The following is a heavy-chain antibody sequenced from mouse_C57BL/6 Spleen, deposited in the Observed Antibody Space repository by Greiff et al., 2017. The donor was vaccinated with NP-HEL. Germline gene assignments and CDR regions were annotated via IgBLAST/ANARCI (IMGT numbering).Heavy chain of an antibody. CDR1: GYTFTDYE. Sequence: VQLQQSGAELVRPGASVTLSCKASGYTFTDYEMHWVKQTPVHGLEWIGAIDPETGGTAYNQKFKGKAILTADKSSSTAYMERRSLTSEDSAVYYCTRSYGSSYAMDYWGQGTSVTGSS. CDR2: IDPETGGT. J-gene: IGHJ4*01. D-gene: IGHD1-1*01. V-gene: IGHV1-15*01. CDR3: TRSYGSSYAMDY.